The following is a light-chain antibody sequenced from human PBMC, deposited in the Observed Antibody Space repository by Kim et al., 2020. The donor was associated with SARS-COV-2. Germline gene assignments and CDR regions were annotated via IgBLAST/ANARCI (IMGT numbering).Light chain of an antibody. CDR2: EVN. CDR3: CSYAGASTYV. Sequence: QSALTQPASVSGSPGQSVTISCTGTSSDIGSYNLVSWYQQHPGKAPKLMIYEVNKRPSGVPIRFSGSKSGNTASLTISGLQAEDEADYYCCSYAGASTYVFGGGTKVTVL. J-gene: IGLJ6*01. CDR1: SSDIGSYNL. V-gene: IGLV2-23*02.